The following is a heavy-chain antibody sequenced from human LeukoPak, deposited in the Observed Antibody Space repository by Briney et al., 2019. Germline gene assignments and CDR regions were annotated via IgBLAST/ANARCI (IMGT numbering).Heavy chain of an antibody. Sequence: ASVKVSCKASGYTFTGYYMHWVRQAPGQGLEWMGRINPNSGGTNYAQKFQGRVTMTRDTSISTAYMELSRLRSDDTAMYYCASWSRYSSSFDYWGQGTLVTVSS. J-gene: IGHJ4*02. CDR1: GYTFTGYY. V-gene: IGHV1-2*06. CDR2: INPNSGGT. CDR3: ASWSRYSSSFDY. D-gene: IGHD6-13*01.